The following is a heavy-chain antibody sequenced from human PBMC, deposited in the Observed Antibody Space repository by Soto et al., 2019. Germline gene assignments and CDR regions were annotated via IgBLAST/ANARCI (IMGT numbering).Heavy chain of an antibody. CDR1: GGTFSNSA. CDR3: APPEEALDTAMLKDLAH. V-gene: IGHV1-69*13. Sequence: SVKVSCKASGGTFSNSAIIWALHTPGQGLEWMGGILPIFGTRNYAQKFQGRLRNSADEFSSPAFMELNILRSEDTAVYYFAPPEEALDTAMLKDLAHWGQGSLVTVSS. D-gene: IGHD5-18*01. CDR2: ILPIFGTR. J-gene: IGHJ4*02.